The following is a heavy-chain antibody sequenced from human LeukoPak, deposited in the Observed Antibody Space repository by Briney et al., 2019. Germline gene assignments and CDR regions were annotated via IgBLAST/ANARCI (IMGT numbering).Heavy chain of an antibody. J-gene: IGHJ4*02. Sequence: PSGTLSLTCAVSGGSISSYYLSWIRQPAGKGLEWTGRIYTSGSTNYNPSPKSRCTISARTSKHQFSLKLRSVTAADRAVYYCARDLYGDHRLDYWGQGTLVTVSS. V-gene: IGHV4-4*07. CDR1: GGSISSYY. CDR2: IYTSGST. CDR3: ARDLYGDHRLDY. D-gene: IGHD4-17*01.